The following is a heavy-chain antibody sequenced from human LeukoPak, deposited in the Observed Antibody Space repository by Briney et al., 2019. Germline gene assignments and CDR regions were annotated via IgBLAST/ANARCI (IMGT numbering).Heavy chain of an antibody. D-gene: IGHD3-10*01. CDR2: IYHSGST. Sequence: SETLSLTCAVSGGSISSSNWWSWVRQSPGKGLEWIGEIYHSGSTNYNPSLKSRVTISVDTSKNQFSLKLSSVTAADTAVYYCARQTTGNYYGSGSYRWGSGYYYHYMDVWGKGTTVTISS. CDR3: ARQTTGNYYGSGSYRWGSGYYYHYMDV. J-gene: IGHJ6*03. V-gene: IGHV4-4*02. CDR1: GGSISSSNW.